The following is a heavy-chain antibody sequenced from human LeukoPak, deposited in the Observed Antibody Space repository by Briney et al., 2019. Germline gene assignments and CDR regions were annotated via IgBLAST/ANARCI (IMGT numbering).Heavy chain of an antibody. V-gene: IGHV4-59*12. Sequence: SETLSLTCTVSGGSISNYYWNWIRQPPGKGLEWIGYIYYSGTTNYNPSLKSRVTISVDTSKNQFSLKLSSVTAADTAVCYCARARLQYDLDYWGQGTLVTVSS. J-gene: IGHJ4*02. CDR2: IYYSGTT. CDR3: ARARLQYDLDY. D-gene: IGHD4-11*01. CDR1: GGSISNYY.